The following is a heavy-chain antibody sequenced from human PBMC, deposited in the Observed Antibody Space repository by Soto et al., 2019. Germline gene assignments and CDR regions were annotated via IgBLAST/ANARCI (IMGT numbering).Heavy chain of an antibody. J-gene: IGHJ6*02. V-gene: IGHV4-59*08. CDR2: VHHSWGS. CDR1: GGSISSYY. D-gene: IGHD3-10*01. CDR3: ARQGFGPLHGLVDV. Sequence: QVQLQESGPGLVKPSETLSLSCTVSGGSISSYYWSWFRQSPGKRMEWIGYVHHSWGSSYNRSLQSRLAISLDTSKSQFSLMVTSVTATDKPVYYCARQGFGPLHGLVDVCGQGTTVTVSS.